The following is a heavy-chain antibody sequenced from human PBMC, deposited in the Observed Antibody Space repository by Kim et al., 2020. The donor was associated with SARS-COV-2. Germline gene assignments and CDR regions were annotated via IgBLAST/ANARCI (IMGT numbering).Heavy chain of an antibody. CDR3: ARHRNDFVWGSYRYGFDY. Sequence: LKSRVNISVDTSKNQFSLKLSSVTAADTAVYYCARHRNDFVWGSYRYGFDYWGQGTLVTVSS. J-gene: IGHJ4*02. D-gene: IGHD3-16*02. V-gene: IGHV4-39*01.